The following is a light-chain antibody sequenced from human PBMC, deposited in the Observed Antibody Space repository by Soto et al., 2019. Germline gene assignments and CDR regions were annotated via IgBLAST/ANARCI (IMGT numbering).Light chain of an antibody. CDR1: SSDVGGYNY. CDR3: SSYTSSSIDYV. V-gene: IGLV2-14*01. J-gene: IGLJ1*01. CDR2: EVS. Sequence: QSALTQPASVSRPPGQSITISCTGTSSDVGGYNYVSWYQQHPGKAPKLMIYEVSNRPSGVSIRFSGSKSDNTASLTISGLQAEDEADYYCSSYTSSSIDYVFGTGTKLTVL.